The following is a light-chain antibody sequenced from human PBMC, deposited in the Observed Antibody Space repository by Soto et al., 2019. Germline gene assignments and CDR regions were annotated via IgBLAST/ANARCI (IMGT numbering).Light chain of an antibody. CDR1: QSVTTY. CDR3: QQYNSWPPSYT. Sequence: EIVMTQSPATLSVSLGDRATLSCRASQSVTTYLDWYQQKPGQAPRLLIYGSSTRATGIPARFSGSGSETDFTLTISSLQSEDFAFYYCQQYNSWPPSYTFGQGTKLEI. V-gene: IGKV3-15*01. CDR2: GSS. J-gene: IGKJ2*01.